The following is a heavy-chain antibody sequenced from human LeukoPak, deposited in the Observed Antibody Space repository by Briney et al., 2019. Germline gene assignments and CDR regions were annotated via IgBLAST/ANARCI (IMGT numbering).Heavy chain of an antibody. CDR1: GFTFSSYA. CDR3: AKEISLYYYDSSGQDY. D-gene: IGHD3-22*01. V-gene: IGHV3-23*01. J-gene: IGHJ4*02. CDR2: ISGSGGST. Sequence: GGSLRLPCAASGFTFSSYAMSWVRQAPGKGLEWVSAISGSGGSTYYADSVKGRSTISRDNSKNTLYLQMNSLRAEDTAVYYCAKEISLYYYDSSGQDYWGQGTLVTVSS.